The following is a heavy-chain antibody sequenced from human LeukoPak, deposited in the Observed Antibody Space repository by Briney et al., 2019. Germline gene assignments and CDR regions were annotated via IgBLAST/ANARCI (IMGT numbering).Heavy chain of an antibody. CDR1: GFTFSSYS. D-gene: IGHD2-21*02. J-gene: IGHJ3*02. CDR2: ISSSSSYI. Sequence: GGSLRLSCAASGFTFSSYSMNWVRQAPGKGLEWVSSISSSSSYIYYADSVKGRFTISRDNAKNSLYLQMNSLRAEDTAVYYCARDLEVTQSGEAFDIWGQGTMVTVSS. CDR3: ARDLEVTQSGEAFDI. V-gene: IGHV3-21*01.